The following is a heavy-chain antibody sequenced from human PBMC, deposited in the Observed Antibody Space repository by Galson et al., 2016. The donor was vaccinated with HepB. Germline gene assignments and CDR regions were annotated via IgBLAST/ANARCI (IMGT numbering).Heavy chain of an antibody. J-gene: IGHJ4*02. Sequence: SLRLSCAASGFTFNTHNMDWVRQAPGKGLEWVSYISSGGDIHYADSVKGRFTISGENSKSTLYLQMNSLRAEDTAVYYRAREYCGGGSCRLDYWGQGALVTVSS. CDR1: GFTFNTHN. CDR3: AREYCGGGSCRLDY. D-gene: IGHD2-15*01. CDR2: ISSGGDI. V-gene: IGHV3-48*01.